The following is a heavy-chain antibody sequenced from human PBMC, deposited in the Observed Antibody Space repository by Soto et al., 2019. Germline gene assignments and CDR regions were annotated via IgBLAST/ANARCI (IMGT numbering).Heavy chain of an antibody. J-gene: IGHJ1*01. CDR2: ISSSSSYT. D-gene: IGHD3-22*01. Sequence: GGSLRLSCAASGFTFSDYYMSWIRQAPGKGLEWVSYISSSSSYTNYADSVKGRFTISRDNAKNSLYLQMNSLRAEDTAVYYCARAGYYDSSQRYFQHWGQGTLVTVSS. CDR3: ARAGYYDSSQRYFQH. V-gene: IGHV3-11*05. CDR1: GFTFSDYY.